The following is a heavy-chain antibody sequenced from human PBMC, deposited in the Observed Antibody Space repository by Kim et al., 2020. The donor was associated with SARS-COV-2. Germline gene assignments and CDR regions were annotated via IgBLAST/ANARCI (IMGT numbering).Heavy chain of an antibody. J-gene: IGHJ2*01. V-gene: IGHV4-59*01. CDR3: ARVSNGGNRYFEWYFDL. CDR2: ISYSGNT. CDR1: GGSISSYY. D-gene: IGHD2-15*01. Sequence: SETLSLTCIVSGGSISSYYWSWIRQPPGKGLEWIGYISYSGNTNYNPSLKSRVTISIDTSENQFSLKLTSVTAADTAVYYCARVSNGGNRYFEWYFDLWGRGTLVTVS.